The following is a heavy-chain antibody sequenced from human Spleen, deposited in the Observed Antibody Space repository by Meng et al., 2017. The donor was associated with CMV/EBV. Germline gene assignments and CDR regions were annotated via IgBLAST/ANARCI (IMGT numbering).Heavy chain of an antibody. D-gene: IGHD2-2*02. V-gene: IGHV3-21*04. Sequence: ESLKISCAASGFTFSSYSMNWVRQAPGKGLAWVSSISSSSSYIYYADSVKGRLTISRDNSKSTLYLQMNSLRAEDTAIYYCAKVDIVVVPAAILIIAEYFHHWGQGTLVTVSS. CDR2: ISSSSSYI. CDR1: GFTFSSYS. CDR3: AKVDIVVVPAAILIIAEYFHH. J-gene: IGHJ1*01.